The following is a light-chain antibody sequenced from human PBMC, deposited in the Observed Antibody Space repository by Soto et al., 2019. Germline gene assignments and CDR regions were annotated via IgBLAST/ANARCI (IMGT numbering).Light chain of an antibody. Sequence: SVLTQPPSVSGAPGQRVTISCIGSSSNIGAGHVVHWYQQFPGRAPNLLIYGSSNRPSGVPDRFSGSKSGTSASLAITGLQAEDEADYYCQSYDNGLSASVFGGGTKVTVL. CDR1: SSNIGAGHV. J-gene: IGLJ2*01. V-gene: IGLV1-40*01. CDR3: QSYDNGLSASV. CDR2: GSS.